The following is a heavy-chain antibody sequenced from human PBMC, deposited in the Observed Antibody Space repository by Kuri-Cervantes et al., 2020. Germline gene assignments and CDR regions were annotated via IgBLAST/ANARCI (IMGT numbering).Heavy chain of an antibody. CDR3: ALSTDYYGSGSGQLAY. D-gene: IGHD3-10*01. J-gene: IGHJ4*02. CDR2: IYWDDDK. V-gene: IGHV2-5*02. Sequence: SGPTLVKPTQTLTLTCTFSGFSLSTTGLGVGWIRQPPGKALEWLALIYWDDDKRYSPSLNNRLTITKDTSKNQVVLTMTSMDPVDTATYYCALSTDYYGSGSGQLAYWGQGTLVTVSS. CDR1: GFSLSTTGLG.